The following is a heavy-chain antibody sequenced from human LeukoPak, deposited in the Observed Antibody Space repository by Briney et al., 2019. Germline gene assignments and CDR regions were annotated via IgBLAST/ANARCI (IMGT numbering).Heavy chain of an antibody. Sequence: PGGSLRLSCAASGFTFSTYWMHWVRQAPGKGLEWVAVVWYDGSNIHYVDSVKGRFTISRDNSKSTLYLQMNSLTAEDTAVYYCARGGYSGTYYFDYWGQGTLVTVSS. J-gene: IGHJ4*02. D-gene: IGHD1-26*01. CDR1: GFTFSTYW. CDR2: VWYDGSNI. CDR3: ARGGYSGTYYFDY. V-gene: IGHV3-33*08.